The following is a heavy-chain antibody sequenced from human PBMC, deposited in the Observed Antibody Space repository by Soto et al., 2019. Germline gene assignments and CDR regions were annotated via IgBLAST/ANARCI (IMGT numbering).Heavy chain of an antibody. CDR3: ASSGWWYFDY. CDR1: GFTFSSYSMN. J-gene: IGHJ4*02. Sequence: GSLRLSCAASGFTFSSYSMNWVRQAPGKGLEWIGSIYYSGSTYYNPSLKSRVTISVDTSKNQFSLKLSSVTAADTAVYYCASSGWWYFDYWGQGTLVTVSS. D-gene: IGHD6-19*01. CDR2: IYYSGST. V-gene: IGHV4-59*05.